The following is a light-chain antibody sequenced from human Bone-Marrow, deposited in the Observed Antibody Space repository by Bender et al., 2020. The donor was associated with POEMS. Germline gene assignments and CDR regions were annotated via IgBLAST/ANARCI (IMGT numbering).Light chain of an antibody. J-gene: IGLJ2*01. CDR2: KDN. CDR1: ALPKQY. CDR3: QSSDSTRTYLV. V-gene: IGLV3-25*03. Sequence: SYELTQPPSMSVSPGQTAEIACSGDALPKQYVYWYHQKPGQAPILVIFKDNEGPSGIPERLSGSGSGTIATLTISGVQAEDEAVYYCQSSDSTRTYLVLGGGTKLTVL.